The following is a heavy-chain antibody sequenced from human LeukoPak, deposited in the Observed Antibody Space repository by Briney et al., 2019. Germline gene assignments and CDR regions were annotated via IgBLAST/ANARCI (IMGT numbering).Heavy chain of an antibody. J-gene: IGHJ6*03. Sequence: GGALRLSCAASGFIFSSYAMSWLRQAPGKGLDWVSAISGSGGSTYYADTVKGWFTISRDNANNSLYLQMNSLRVEDTAVYYCARGNGLYCGGDCYSYYYYYMDVWGKGTTVTSSS. CDR1: GFIFSSYA. CDR3: ARGNGLYCGGDCYSYYYYYMDV. CDR2: ISGSGGST. D-gene: IGHD2-21*02. V-gene: IGHV3-23*01.